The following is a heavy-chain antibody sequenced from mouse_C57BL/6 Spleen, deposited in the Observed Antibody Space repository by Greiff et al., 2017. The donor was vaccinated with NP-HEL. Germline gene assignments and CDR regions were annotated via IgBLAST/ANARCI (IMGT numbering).Heavy chain of an antibody. J-gene: IGHJ3*01. CDR2: IYPGDGDT. CDR3: AREEDYYGSSYRAWFAY. D-gene: IGHD1-1*01. CDR1: GYAFSSSW. V-gene: IGHV1-82*01. Sequence: QVQLQQSGPELVKPGASVKISCKASGYAFSSSWMNWVKQRPGKGLEWIGRIYPGDGDTNYIGKFKGKATLTADKSSSTAYMQLSSLTSEDSAVYVCAREEDYYGSSYRAWFAYWGQGTLVTVAA.